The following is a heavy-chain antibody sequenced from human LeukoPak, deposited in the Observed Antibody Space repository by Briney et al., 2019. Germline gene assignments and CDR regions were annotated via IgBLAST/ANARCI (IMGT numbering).Heavy chain of an antibody. CDR1: GYTFTSYA. CDR3: ARDFYSGSYYAFDI. Sequence: GASVKVSCKASGYTFTSYAMNWVRQAPGQGLEWMGWINTNTGNPTYAQGFTGRFVFSLDTSVSTAYLQISGLKAEDTAVYYCARDFYSGSYYAFDIWGQGTMVTVSS. CDR2: INTNTGNP. V-gene: IGHV7-4-1*02. D-gene: IGHD1-26*01. J-gene: IGHJ3*02.